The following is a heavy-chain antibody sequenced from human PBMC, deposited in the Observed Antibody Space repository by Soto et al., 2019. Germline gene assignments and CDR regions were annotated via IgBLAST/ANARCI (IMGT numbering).Heavy chain of an antibody. D-gene: IGHD2-15*01. J-gene: IGHJ4*02. CDR3: VRTSLVVAAATREDY. CDR2: INSAGSST. Sequence: EVQPVESAGGLVQPGGSLRLACAASGFTFSSYWMHWVRHAPGKWLVWVLRINSAGSSTSYADSVKGRFTISRDNAKNTLYLQMNSLRAEDTAVYYCVRTSLVVAAATREDYWGQGALVTVSS. V-gene: IGHV3-74*01. CDR1: GFTFSSYW.